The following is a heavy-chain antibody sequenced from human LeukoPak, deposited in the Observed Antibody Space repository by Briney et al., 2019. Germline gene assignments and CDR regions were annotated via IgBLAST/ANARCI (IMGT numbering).Heavy chain of an antibody. CDR1: GGTFSSYA. V-gene: IGHV1-69*05. CDR2: IIPIFGTA. J-gene: IGHJ6*03. D-gene: IGHD3-10*01. CDR3: ARSLYDSGSYYKNYYYYYMDV. Sequence: ASVKVSCKASGGTFSSYAISWVRQAPGQGLEWMGGIIPIFGTANYAQKFQGRVTITTDESTSTAYMELSSLRSEDTAVYYCARSLYDSGSYYKNYYYYYMDVWGKGTTVTVSS.